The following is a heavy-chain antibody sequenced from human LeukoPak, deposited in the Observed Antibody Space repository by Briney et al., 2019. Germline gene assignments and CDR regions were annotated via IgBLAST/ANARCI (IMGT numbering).Heavy chain of an antibody. V-gene: IGHV3-48*03. CDR3: ARCYDTRGYYGLDY. CDR2: IGGSGSRI. CDR1: GFTFSSHE. Sequence: WGSLRLSCAASGFTFSSHEMNWVRQAPGKGLERVSYIGGSGSRISYADSVKGRFIISRDNAKNSLYLQMNSLRAEDTAVYYCARCYDTRGYYGLDYWGQGTRVTVSS. D-gene: IGHD3-22*01. J-gene: IGHJ4*02.